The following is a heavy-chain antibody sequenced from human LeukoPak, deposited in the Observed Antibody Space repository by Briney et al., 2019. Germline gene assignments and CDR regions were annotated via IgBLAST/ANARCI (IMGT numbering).Heavy chain of an antibody. CDR3: ARHVLGSESYFDY. CDR1: GASLSGYF. CDR2: IYYSGDT. Sequence: TSETLSFTCTVSGASLSGYFWSWIPQSPGKGLEWIGYIYYSGDTNYNPSLKSRVTISVDTSKNQFSLKLRSVTAADTAVYYCARHVLGSESYFDYWGQGTLFTVSS. V-gene: IGHV4-59*08. J-gene: IGHJ4*02. D-gene: IGHD3-16*01.